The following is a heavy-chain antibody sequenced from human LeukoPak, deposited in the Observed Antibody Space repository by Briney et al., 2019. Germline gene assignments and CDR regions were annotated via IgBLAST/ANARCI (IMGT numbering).Heavy chain of an antibody. CDR3: AREERGSSWFIDY. Sequence: LSLTCTVSGGSISSGGYYWSWIRQHPGKGLEWIGYIYYSGSTYYNPSLKSRVTISVVTSKNQFSLKLSSVTAADTAVYYCAREERGSSWFIDYWGQGTLVTVSS. J-gene: IGHJ4*02. V-gene: IGHV4-31*03. CDR2: IYYSGST. D-gene: IGHD6-13*01. CDR1: GGSISSGGYY.